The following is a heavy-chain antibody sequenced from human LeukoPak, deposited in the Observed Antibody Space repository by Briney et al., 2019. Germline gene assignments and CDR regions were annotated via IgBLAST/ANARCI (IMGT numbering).Heavy chain of an antibody. CDR3: ARDKGVVRGAFDI. D-gene: IGHD2-2*01. V-gene: IGHV1-2*02. Sequence: ASVKVSCKASGYTFTGYYMHWVRQAPGQGLEWMGWINPNSGGTNYAQRFQGRVTMTRDTSISTAYMELSRLRSDDTAVYYCARDKGVVRGAFDIWGQGTMVTVSS. CDR1: GYTFTGYY. CDR2: INPNSGGT. J-gene: IGHJ3*02.